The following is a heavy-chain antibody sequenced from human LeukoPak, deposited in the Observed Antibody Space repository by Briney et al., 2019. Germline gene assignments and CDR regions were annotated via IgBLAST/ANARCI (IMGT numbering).Heavy chain of an antibody. D-gene: IGHD6-13*01. J-gene: IGHJ4*02. CDR3: ARDCSSTACQGPVLDF. Sequence: ASVKVSCKASGYTFTSHYVHWVRQAPGQGLEWMGIIHPSGGNPRSTENFQGRVTMTRDTSTSTVYLELRSLTSRDTAVYYCARDCSSTACQGPVLDFWGQGTLVTVSS. CDR1: GYTFTSHY. V-gene: IGHV1-46*01. CDR2: IHPSGGNP.